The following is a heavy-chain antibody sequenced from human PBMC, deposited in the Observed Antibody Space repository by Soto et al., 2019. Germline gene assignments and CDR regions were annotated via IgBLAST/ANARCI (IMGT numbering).Heavy chain of an antibody. J-gene: IGHJ6*02. CDR3: ARGLAHCGGDCFTLAMDV. V-gene: IGHV5-51*01. Sequence: ESRNISRRWFGSDFTWMWVAWVRQMPGRGLEWMGVIYPGDADTRYNPSFQGQVSISADKSLRTAYLQWSSLKASDTAIYYCARGLAHCGGDCFTLAMDVWGQGTAFTVSS. CDR1: GSDFTWMW. CDR2: IYPGDADT. D-gene: IGHD2-21*02.